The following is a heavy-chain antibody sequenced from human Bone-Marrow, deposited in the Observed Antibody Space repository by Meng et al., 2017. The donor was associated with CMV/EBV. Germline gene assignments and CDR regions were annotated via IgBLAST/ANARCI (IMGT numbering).Heavy chain of an antibody. CDR3: ARRVVGSAFDY. D-gene: IGHD1-26*01. V-gene: IGHV4-4*02. CDR1: GGAISGSDW. CDR2: ISHSGST. Sequence: TCDVSGGAISGSDWGSWVRQPPGKGLEWIGQISHSGSTHYNPSLKSPVSISVDKSNNQFSLKMTSVTAADTAVYYCARRVVGSAFDYWGQGTLVTVSS. J-gene: IGHJ4*02.